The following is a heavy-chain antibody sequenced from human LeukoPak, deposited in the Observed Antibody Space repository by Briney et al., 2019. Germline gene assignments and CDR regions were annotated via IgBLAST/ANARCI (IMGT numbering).Heavy chain of an antibody. CDR1: GYTFTSYY. V-gene: IGHV1-2*02. CDR3: AKAPGGSSC. J-gene: IGHJ1*01. CDR2: INPNNGAT. D-gene: IGHD2-15*01. Sequence: ASVKVSCKASGYTFTSYYIHWVRQAPGQGLEWMGWINPNNGATNYAQMFQGRVTMTRDTSISTAYMELTRLTSDDTAVYYCAKAPGGSSCWGQGTLVTVSS.